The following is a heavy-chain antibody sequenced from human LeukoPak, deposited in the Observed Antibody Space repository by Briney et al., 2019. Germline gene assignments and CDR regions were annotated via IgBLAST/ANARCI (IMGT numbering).Heavy chain of an antibody. D-gene: IGHD3-3*01. Sequence: SETLSLTCAVYGGSFSSYYWSWIRQPPGKGLEWIGYIYYGGSTNYNPSLKSRVTISVDTSKNQFSLKLSSVTAADTAVYYCARDSYYDFWSGYSPYWYFDLWAVAPWSLSPQ. J-gene: IGHJ2*01. CDR2: IYYGGST. CDR1: GGSFSSYY. V-gene: IGHV4-59*01. CDR3: ARDSYYDFWSGYSPYWYFDL.